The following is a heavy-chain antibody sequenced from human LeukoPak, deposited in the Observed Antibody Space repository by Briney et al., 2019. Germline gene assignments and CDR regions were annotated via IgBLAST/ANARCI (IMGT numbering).Heavy chain of an antibody. CDR1: GYSFTSYW. V-gene: IGHV5-51*01. CDR3: ATIADYYGSGSYRGWFDP. CDR2: IYPGDSDT. Sequence: GESLKISCKGSGYSFTSYWIGWVRQMPGKGLEWMGIIYPGDSDTRYSPSFQGQVTISADKSISTAYLQWSSPKASDTAMYYCATIADYYGSGSYRGWFDPWGQGTLVTVSS. J-gene: IGHJ5*02. D-gene: IGHD3-10*01.